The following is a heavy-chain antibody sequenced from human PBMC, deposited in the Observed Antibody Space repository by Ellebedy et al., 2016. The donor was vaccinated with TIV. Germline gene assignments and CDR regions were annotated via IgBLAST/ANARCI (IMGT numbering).Heavy chain of an antibody. CDR3: TTVYRYNYDSV. CDR1: GFTFSNAW. D-gene: IGHD5-18*01. Sequence: GGSLRLSCAASGFTFSNAWMNWVRQAPGKGLEWVGRIKSKNDGGAAAYAAPVKGRFTLSRDDSTPPLYLQMNSLKTEDTAVYFCTTVYRYNYDSVWGQGTLVTVSS. J-gene: IGHJ4*02. CDR2: IKSKNDGGAA. V-gene: IGHV3-15*01.